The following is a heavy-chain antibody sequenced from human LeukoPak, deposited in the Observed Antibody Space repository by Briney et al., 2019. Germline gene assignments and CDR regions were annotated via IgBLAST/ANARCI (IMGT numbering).Heavy chain of an antibody. Sequence: ASVKVSCKASGYTFTSYGISWVRQAPGHGRGWMGWISAYNGNTNYAQKVQGRVTMTTDTSTSTAYMELRSLRSDDTAVYYCARGPRSLYSSGWYYFDYWGQGTLVTVSS. J-gene: IGHJ4*02. D-gene: IGHD6-19*01. CDR3: ARGPRSLYSSGWYYFDY. V-gene: IGHV1-18*04. CDR1: GYTFTSYG. CDR2: ISAYNGNT.